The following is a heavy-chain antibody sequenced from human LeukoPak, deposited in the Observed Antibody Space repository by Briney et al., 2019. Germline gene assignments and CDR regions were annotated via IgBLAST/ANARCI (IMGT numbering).Heavy chain of an antibody. CDR3: AREIAAAGNNWFDP. V-gene: IGHV1-2*02. Sequence: GASVKVSCKASGYTFTAYYMHWVRQAPGQGLEWMGWINPNSGGTNYAQRFQGRVTMTRDTSISTAYMELSSLRSEDTAVYYCAREIAAAGNNWFDPWGQGTLVTVSS. J-gene: IGHJ5*02. CDR2: INPNSGGT. CDR1: GYTFTAYY. D-gene: IGHD6-13*01.